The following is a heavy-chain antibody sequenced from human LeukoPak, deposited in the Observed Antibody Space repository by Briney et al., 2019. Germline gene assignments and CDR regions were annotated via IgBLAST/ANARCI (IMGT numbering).Heavy chain of an antibody. CDR1: GYTFTSYG. Sequence: ASVKVSCKASGYTFTSYGISWVRQAPGQGLEWMGWISAYNGNTNYAQKLQGRVTMTTDTSTSTAYMELRSLRSDDTAVYYCARPYKLDYDSSGYLGYCGQGTLVTVSS. D-gene: IGHD3-22*01. CDR3: ARPYKLDYDSSGYLGY. J-gene: IGHJ4*02. V-gene: IGHV1-18*01. CDR2: ISAYNGNT.